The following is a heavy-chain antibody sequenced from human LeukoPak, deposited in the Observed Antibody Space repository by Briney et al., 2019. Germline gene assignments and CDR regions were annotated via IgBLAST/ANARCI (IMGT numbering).Heavy chain of an antibody. CDR2: IKQDGSER. Sequence: PGGSLRLSCAASGFSFSSYWMSWVRQAPGKGLEWVANIKQDGSERYYVASVKGRFTISRDNAKNSQFLQMNSLRAEDTAVYYCAIDSWELRGYWGQGALVTVSS. V-gene: IGHV3-7*01. CDR3: AIDSWELRGY. J-gene: IGHJ4*02. D-gene: IGHD1-26*01. CDR1: GFSFSSYW.